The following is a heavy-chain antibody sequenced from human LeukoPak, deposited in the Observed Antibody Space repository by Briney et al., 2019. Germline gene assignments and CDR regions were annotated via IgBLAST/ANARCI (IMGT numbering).Heavy chain of an antibody. D-gene: IGHD6-6*01. CDR1: GGSFSGYY. CDR2: INHSGST. J-gene: IGHJ5*02. CDR3: ARKGHSSSSLNLFDP. V-gene: IGHV4-34*01. Sequence: SETLSLTCAVYGGSFSGYYWSWIRQPPGKGLEWIGEINHSGSTNYNPSLQSRVTISVDTSKNQFSLKLSSVTAADTAVYYCARKGHSSSSLNLFDPWGQGTLVTVSS.